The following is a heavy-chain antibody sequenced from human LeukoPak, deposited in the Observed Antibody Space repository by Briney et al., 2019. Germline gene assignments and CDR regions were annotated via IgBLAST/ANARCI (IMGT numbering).Heavy chain of an antibody. Sequence: GGSLRLSCEASGFIFSRSGMHWVRQAPGKGLEWVAVIWYDGSNKYYADSVKGRFTISRDNSKNTLYLQLNSLRAEDTALYYCAREDNWNYDYWGQGTLVTVSS. J-gene: IGHJ4*02. CDR2: IWYDGSNK. V-gene: IGHV3-30*19. CDR3: AREDNWNYDY. D-gene: IGHD1-7*01. CDR1: GFIFSRSG.